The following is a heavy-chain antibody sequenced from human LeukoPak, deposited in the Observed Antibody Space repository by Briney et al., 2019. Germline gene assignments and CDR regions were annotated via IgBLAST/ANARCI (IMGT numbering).Heavy chain of an antibody. J-gene: IGHJ4*02. CDR3: ARPFGCSSSSGFDY. Sequence: GRSLRLSCAASGFTFSSYAMHWVRQAPGKGLEWVAVISYDGSNKYYADSVKGRFTISRDNSKNTLYLQMNSLRAEDTAVYYCARPFGCSSSSGFDYWGQGTLVTVSS. V-gene: IGHV3-30*04. CDR2: ISYDGSNK. CDR1: GFTFSSYA. D-gene: IGHD6-13*01.